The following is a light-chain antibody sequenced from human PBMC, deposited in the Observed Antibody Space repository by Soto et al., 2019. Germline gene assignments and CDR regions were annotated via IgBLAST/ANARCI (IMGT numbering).Light chain of an antibody. CDR1: SSDVGGYNY. J-gene: IGLJ1*01. CDR3: SSYATGSTYI. V-gene: IGLV2-14*01. Sequence: QSVLTQPASVSGSPGQSITISCTGTSSDVGGYNYVSWYQQDPGKAPKLMIYEVSNRPSGVSNRFSGSKSGNTASLTISGLQAEDEADYYCSSYATGSTYIFGTGTKLTVL. CDR2: EVS.